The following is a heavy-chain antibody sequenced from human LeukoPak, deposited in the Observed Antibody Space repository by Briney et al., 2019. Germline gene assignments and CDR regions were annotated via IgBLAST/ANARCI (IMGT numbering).Heavy chain of an antibody. CDR2: ITSRSDI. J-gene: IGHJ4*02. CDR1: GFTFSTYT. V-gene: IGHV3-21*01. Sequence: GGSLRLFCAASGFTFSTYTMNWVRQAPGKGLEWVSSITSRSDIYYADSVRGRFTISRDNAKNSLYLQMNSLRAEDTAVYYCAREPAPEDNWRQGPLLTVSS. CDR3: AREPAPEDN.